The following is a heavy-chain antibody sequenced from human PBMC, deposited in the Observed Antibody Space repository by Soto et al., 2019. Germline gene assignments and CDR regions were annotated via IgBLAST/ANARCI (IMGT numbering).Heavy chain of an antibody. CDR3: VYSSVRRRRSYKF. CDR2: ISRNSDSI. J-gene: IGHJ4*02. D-gene: IGHD4-4*01. V-gene: IGHV3-21*01. CDR1: GFTFSSYT. Sequence: PGGSLRSSCAASGFTFSSYTMNWVRQAPGKVLELVSSISRNSDSIYYAASVTGRFTISRDNAKDSLYLQMNYLRGDDPAVYHCVYSSVRRRRSYKFWGQGTLVNDS.